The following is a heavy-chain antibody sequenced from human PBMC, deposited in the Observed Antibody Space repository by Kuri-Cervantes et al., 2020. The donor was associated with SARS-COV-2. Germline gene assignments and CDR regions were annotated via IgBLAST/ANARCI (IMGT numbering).Heavy chain of an antibody. J-gene: IGHJ4*02. Sequence: GGSLRLSCGASGFTCSSYSMNWARQAPGKRLDWVSLISGSGESTYYADSVKGRFTISRDNSKNTLYLKMNSLRAEDTAMYYCAREYSSSWNPIDYWGQGTLVTVSS. D-gene: IGHD6-13*01. CDR3: AREYSSSWNPIDY. V-gene: IGHV3-23*01. CDR2: ISGSGEST. CDR1: GFTCSSYS.